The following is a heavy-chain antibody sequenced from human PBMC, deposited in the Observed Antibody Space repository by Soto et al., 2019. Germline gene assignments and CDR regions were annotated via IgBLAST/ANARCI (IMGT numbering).Heavy chain of an antibody. Sequence: GASVKVSCKASGYTFTGYYMHWVRQAPGQGLEWMGWINPNSGGTNYAQKFQGWVTMTRDTSISTAYMELSRLRSDDTAVYYCARDLRAAAGTRYYYYYGMDVWGQGTTVTVSS. J-gene: IGHJ6*02. V-gene: IGHV1-2*04. D-gene: IGHD6-13*01. CDR1: GYTFTGYY. CDR2: INPNSGGT. CDR3: ARDLRAAAGTRYYYYYGMDV.